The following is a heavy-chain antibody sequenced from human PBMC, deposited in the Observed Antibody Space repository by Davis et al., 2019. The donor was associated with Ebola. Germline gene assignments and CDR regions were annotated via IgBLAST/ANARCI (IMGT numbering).Heavy chain of an antibody. D-gene: IGHD3-10*01. CDR1: GFTFSSYA. CDR2: ISGSGGST. CDR3: AKDSAAWWFGELSY. J-gene: IGHJ4*02. Sequence: GESLKISCAASGFTFSSYAMSWVRQAPGKGLEWVSAISGSGGSTYYADSVKGRFTISRHNSKNTLYLQMNSLRAEDTAVYYCAKDSAAWWFGELSYWGQGTLVTVSS. V-gene: IGHV3-23*01.